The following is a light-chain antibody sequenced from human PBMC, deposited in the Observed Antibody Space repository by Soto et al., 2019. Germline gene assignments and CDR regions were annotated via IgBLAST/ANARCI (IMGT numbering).Light chain of an antibody. CDR2: DAS. V-gene: IGKV3-20*01. CDR1: QSVSSNY. Sequence: ELGLTQQGNLSFSPGERATLPSRASQSVSSNYSAWYQQKPGQAPRLLIYDASNRATGIPARFSGSGSGTDFTLTISRLEPEDFAVYYCQQYGSSGTFGQGTKVDIK. J-gene: IGKJ1*01. CDR3: QQYGSSGT.